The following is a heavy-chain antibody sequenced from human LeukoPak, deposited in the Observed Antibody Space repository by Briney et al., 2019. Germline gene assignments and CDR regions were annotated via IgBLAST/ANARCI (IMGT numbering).Heavy chain of an antibody. CDR3: AKDRTIRGLMSESTA. D-gene: IGHD3-10*01. Sequence: PGGSLRLSCAASGFIFSSYAMSWVRQAPGKGLEWVSVISGGGDTTYYADSVKGRFTISRDNAKNTLFLQMNSLRAEDTAVYFCAKDRTIRGLMSESTAWGRGTMVTISS. CDR2: ISGGGDTT. J-gene: IGHJ3*01. CDR1: GFIFSSYA. V-gene: IGHV3-23*01.